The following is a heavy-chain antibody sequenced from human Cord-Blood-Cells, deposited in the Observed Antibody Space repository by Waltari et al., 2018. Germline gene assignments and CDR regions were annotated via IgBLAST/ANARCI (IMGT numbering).Heavy chain of an antibody. D-gene: IGHD1-1*01. CDR2: IYYRGRT. CDR1: GGSVSSGSYY. Sequence: QVQLQESGPGLVKPSETLSLTCTVSGGSVSSGSYYWSWIRQPPGQVLDCFRYIYYRGRTHYPPSLQTRLTISLHSSNNHFSLKLSSVTAADTAVYYCARVNWRPDLYYCGQGTLVTVSS. CDR3: ARVNWRPDLYY. J-gene: IGHJ4*02. V-gene: IGHV4-61*01.